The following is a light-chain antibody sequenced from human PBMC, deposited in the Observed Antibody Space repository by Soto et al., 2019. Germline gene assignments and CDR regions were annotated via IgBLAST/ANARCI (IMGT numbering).Light chain of an antibody. V-gene: IGKV3-20*01. J-gene: IGKJ5*01. CDR1: QSVSNAY. CDR2: CTS. Sequence: IVLTQSPGTLSLSPGERATLSCRASQSVSNAYLAWYQQKPGQAPRLLISCTSSRATGIPDRFSGSGSGIDFTLTISRLEPEDVALYYCQHYGSSHPITFGPGTRLEIK. CDR3: QHYGSSHPIT.